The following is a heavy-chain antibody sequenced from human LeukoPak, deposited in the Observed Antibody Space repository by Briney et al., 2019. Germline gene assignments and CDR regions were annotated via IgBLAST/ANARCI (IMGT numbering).Heavy chain of an antibody. V-gene: IGHV3-11*01. J-gene: IGHJ6*02. CDR3: ARDGNRETDSFYGMDV. Sequence: GGSLRLSCAASGFIFSDYYMSWIRQAPGKGLEWVSYISSSGSIIYYADSVKGRFTISRDNVKNSLYLQMNSLRAEDTAVYYCARDGNRETDSFYGMDVWGQGTTVTVSS. CDR2: ISSSGSII. D-gene: IGHD2/OR15-2a*01. CDR1: GFIFSDYY.